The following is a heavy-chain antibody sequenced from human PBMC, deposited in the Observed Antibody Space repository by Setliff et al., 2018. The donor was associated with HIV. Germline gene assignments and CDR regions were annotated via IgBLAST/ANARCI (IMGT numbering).Heavy chain of an antibody. CDR3: TRDTGYILSGYRPHWYFDL. CDR2: IYYSGST. Sequence: SETLSLTCTVSGASISSSSYYWDWIRQPPGKGLEWIGSIYYSGSTYYNPSLKRRVTISVDTSKNQFSLKLTTVTAADAAVYYCTRDTGYILSGYRPHWYFDLWGRGTLVTVSS. V-gene: IGHV4-39*02. J-gene: IGHJ2*01. D-gene: IGHD3-9*01. CDR1: GASISSSSYY.